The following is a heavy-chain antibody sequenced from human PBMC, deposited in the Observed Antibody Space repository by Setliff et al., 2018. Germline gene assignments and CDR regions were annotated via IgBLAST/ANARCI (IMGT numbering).Heavy chain of an antibody. D-gene: IGHD3-3*01. CDR2: IYYSGST. J-gene: IGHJ4*02. CDR3: ARERMYYNFWSGYSDY. Sequence: PSETLSLTCTVSGGSISSSSYYWGRIRQPPGKGLEWIGSIYYSGSTYYNPSLKSRVTISVDTSKNQFSLKLSSVTAADTAVYYCARERMYYNFWSGYSDYWGQGTLVTVSS. CDR1: GGSISSSSYY. V-gene: IGHV4-39*07.